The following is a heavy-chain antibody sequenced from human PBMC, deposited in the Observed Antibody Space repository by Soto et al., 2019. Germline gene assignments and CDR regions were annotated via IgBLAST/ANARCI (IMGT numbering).Heavy chain of an antibody. V-gene: IGHV6-1*01. J-gene: IGHJ6*03. CDR1: ADSVSSNGAG. CDR3: ARGSWDYVRGHYYLDV. D-gene: IGHD4-17*01. CDR2: TYYKSKWYY. Sequence: QTLSLTCDIPADSVSSNGAGWNFIRQTPSRGIEWLGRTYYKSKWYYTYAASVKSRITVSPDTSKNQFSLQLTSVTPEDTAVYYCARGSWDYVRGHYYLDVWDKGNTVTVSS.